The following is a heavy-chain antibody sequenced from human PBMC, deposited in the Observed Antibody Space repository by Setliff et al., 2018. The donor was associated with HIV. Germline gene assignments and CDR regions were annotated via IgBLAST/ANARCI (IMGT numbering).Heavy chain of an antibody. V-gene: IGHV1-8*02. Sequence: ASVKVSCKASGYTFSSYDTNWVRQATGQGLEWMGWMNPNSGNTGYAQKFQGRVTMTRDTSISTAYMELNNLKFEDTAVYYCARARRDSYDRGRRNHYYIDVWARGATVTVSS. J-gene: IGHJ6*03. CDR2: MNPNSGNT. CDR1: GYTFSSYD. CDR3: ARARRDSYDRGRRNHYYIDV. D-gene: IGHD3-22*01.